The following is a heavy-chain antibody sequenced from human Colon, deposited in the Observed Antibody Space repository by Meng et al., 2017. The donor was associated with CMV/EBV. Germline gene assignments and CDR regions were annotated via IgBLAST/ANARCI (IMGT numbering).Heavy chain of an antibody. D-gene: IGHD5-18*01. Sequence: QVQLQGSGPGLVKPSETLSLSCTVSGGSISSYYWSWIRQRAGKGLEWIGRIYPSGFPKYKPSLESRVTMSADTSKNQISLKLTSVTAADTAVYYCARAQYTYGYWIFDYWGQGTLVTVSS. J-gene: IGHJ4*02. CDR3: ARAQYTYGYWIFDY. V-gene: IGHV4-4*07. CDR2: IYPSGFP. CDR1: GGSISSYY.